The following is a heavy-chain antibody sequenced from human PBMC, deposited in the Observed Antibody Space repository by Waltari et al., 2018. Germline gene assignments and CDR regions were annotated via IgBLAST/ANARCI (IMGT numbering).Heavy chain of an antibody. CDR2: IFHSGTT. V-gene: IGHV4-38-2*02. D-gene: IGHD4-4*01. CDR1: GYSISSGYY. Sequence: QVQLQESGPGLVTPSETLSLTCIVSGYSISSGYYWGWIRQPPGKGLEWIGSIFHSGTTYYNSSLKSRVTLSADTSKNQFSLQLSSVTAADTAVYYCARESSNYGHDYWGQGTLVTVSS. CDR3: ARESSNYGHDY. J-gene: IGHJ4*02.